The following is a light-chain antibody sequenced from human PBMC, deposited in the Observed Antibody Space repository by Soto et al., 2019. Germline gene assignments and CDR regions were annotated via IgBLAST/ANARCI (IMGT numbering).Light chain of an antibody. V-gene: IGKV3-20*01. CDR1: QSVSSY. CDR3: QQYSSSPLT. Sequence: EIVLTQSPATLSLSPGERATLSCRASQSVSSYLAWYQQMPGQAPRLLIYGTSNRATGIPDRFSGSGSGTDFTLTISRLGPEDFAVYYCQQYSSSPLTFGGGTKVDIK. J-gene: IGKJ4*01. CDR2: GTS.